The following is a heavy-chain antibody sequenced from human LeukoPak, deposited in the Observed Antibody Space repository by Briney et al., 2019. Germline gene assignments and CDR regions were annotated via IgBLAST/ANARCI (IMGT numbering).Heavy chain of an antibody. D-gene: IGHD4-17*01. V-gene: IGHV3-23*01. CDR2: ISGSGGST. J-gene: IGHJ5*02. CDR3: AKGTYDYGDFGNWFDP. Sequence: PGGSLRLSCAASGFTFSSYAMSWVRQAPGKGLEWVSAISGSGGSTYYADSVKGRFTISRDNSKNMLYLQMNSLRAEDTAVYYCAKGTYDYGDFGNWFDPWGQGTLATVSS. CDR1: GFTFSSYA.